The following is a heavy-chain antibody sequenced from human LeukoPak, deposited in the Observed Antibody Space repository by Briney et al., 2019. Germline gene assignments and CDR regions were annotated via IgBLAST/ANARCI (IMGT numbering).Heavy chain of an antibody. J-gene: IGHJ6*03. V-gene: IGHV4-61*02. Sequence: SETLSLTCTVSGGSISSSSYYWGWIRQPAGKGLEWIGRIYTSGSTNYNPSLKSRVTISVDTSKNQFSLKLSSVTAADTAVYYCARDHCTNGVCSYYYYYYMDVWGKGTTVTVSS. CDR3: ARDHCTNGVCSYYYYYYMDV. CDR2: IYTSGST. CDR1: GGSISSSSYY. D-gene: IGHD2-8*01.